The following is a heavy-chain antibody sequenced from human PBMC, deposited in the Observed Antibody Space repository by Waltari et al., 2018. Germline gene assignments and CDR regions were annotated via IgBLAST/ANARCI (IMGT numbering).Heavy chain of an antibody. CDR2: ISAYNGNT. CDR1: GYTFTSYG. CDR3: ARDGIFGVVIPDNWFDP. Sequence: QVQLVQSGAEVKKPGASVKVSCKASGYTFTSYGISWVRQAPGQGLEWMGWISAYNGNTNDAQKLKGRVTMTTDTSTSTAYMELRSLRADDTAVYYRARDGIFGVVIPDNWFDPWGQGTLVTVSS. V-gene: IGHV1-18*01. D-gene: IGHD3-3*01. J-gene: IGHJ5*02.